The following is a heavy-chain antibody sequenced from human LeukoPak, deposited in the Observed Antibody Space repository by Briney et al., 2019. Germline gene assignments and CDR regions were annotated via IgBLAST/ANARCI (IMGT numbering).Heavy chain of an antibody. D-gene: IGHD2-2*01. J-gene: IGHJ6*03. CDR3: ARGFKKYASPSLYYYYYMDV. Sequence: SETLSLTCAVYGGSFSGYYWSWIRQPPGKGLEWIGEINHSGSTNYNPSLKSRVTISVDTSKNQFSLKLSSVTAADTAVYYCARGFKKYASPSLYYYYYMDVWGKGTTVNVSS. CDR2: INHSGST. CDR1: GGSFSGYY. V-gene: IGHV4-34*01.